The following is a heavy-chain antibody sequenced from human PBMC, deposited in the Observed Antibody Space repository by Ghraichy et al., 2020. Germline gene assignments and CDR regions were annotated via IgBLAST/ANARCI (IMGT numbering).Heavy chain of an antibody. CDR3: ATAITMVRGVIFPLDY. Sequence: ASVKVSCKVSGYTLTELSMHWVRQAPGKGLEWMGGFDPEDGETIYAQKFQGRVTMTEDTSTDTAYMELSSLRSEDTAVYYCATAITMVRGVIFPLDYWGQGTLVTVSS. J-gene: IGHJ4*02. D-gene: IGHD3-10*01. CDR2: FDPEDGET. CDR1: GYTLTELS. V-gene: IGHV1-24*01.